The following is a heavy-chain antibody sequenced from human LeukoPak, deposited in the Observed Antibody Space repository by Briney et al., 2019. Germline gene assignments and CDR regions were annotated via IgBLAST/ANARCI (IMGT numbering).Heavy chain of an antibody. D-gene: IGHD3-3*01. Sequence: ASVKVSCKASGYTFTSYAMHWVRQAPGQRLEWMGWINTGNGNTKYSQKFQGRVTITRDTSASTAYTELSSLRSEDTAVYYCARVYDFWSGYFSYYYGMDVWGQGTTVTVSS. V-gene: IGHV1-3*04. CDR1: GYTFTSYA. J-gene: IGHJ6*02. CDR2: INTGNGNT. CDR3: ARVYDFWSGYFSYYYGMDV.